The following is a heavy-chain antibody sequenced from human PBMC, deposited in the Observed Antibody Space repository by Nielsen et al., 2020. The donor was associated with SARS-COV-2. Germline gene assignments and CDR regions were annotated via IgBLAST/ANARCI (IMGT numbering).Heavy chain of an antibody. CDR3: ARSNSYGFFGFDY. V-gene: IGHV2-26*01. D-gene: IGHD5-18*01. Sequence: PGKALEWLAHIFSNDEKYYSTSLKTRLTISKDTSKNQVVLTMTNMDPVDTATYYCARSNSYGFFGFDYWGQGTLVTVSS. CDR2: IFSNDEK. J-gene: IGHJ4*02.